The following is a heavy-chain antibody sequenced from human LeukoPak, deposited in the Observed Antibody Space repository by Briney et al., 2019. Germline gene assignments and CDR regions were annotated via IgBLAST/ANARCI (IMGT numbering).Heavy chain of an antibody. J-gene: IGHJ6*02. D-gene: IGHD2-2*01. CDR1: GYTFTSYG. V-gene: IGHV1-8*02. CDR3: AREFPYCSSTSCYGEWGYYYYYYGMDV. CDR2: MNPNSGNT. Sequence: GASVKVSCKASGYTFTSYGISWVRQAPGQGLEWMGWMNPNSGNTGYAQKFQGRVTMTRNTSISTAYMELSSLRSEDTAVYYCAREFPYCSSTSCYGEWGYYYYYYGMDVWGQGTTVTVSS.